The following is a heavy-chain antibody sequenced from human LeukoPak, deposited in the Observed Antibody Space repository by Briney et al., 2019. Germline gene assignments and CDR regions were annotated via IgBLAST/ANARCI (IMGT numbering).Heavy chain of an antibody. CDR2: IYPGDSDT. CDR3: ARIGLSGYYSYDGFDI. V-gene: IGHV5-51*01. D-gene: IGHD3-22*01. J-gene: IGHJ3*02. Sequence: GESLKISCKGSGYSFTNYWIGWVRQMPGKGLEWMGIIYPGDSDTRHSPSFQGRVTISADKSISTAYLQWSSLKASDSAMYYCARIGLSGYYSYDGFDIWGQGTMVTVSA. CDR1: GYSFTNYW.